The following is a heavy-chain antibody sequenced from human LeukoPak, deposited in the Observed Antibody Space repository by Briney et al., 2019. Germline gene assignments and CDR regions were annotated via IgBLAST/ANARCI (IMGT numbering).Heavy chain of an antibody. CDR3: ARIHSSGWYEYDY. CDR1: GGSISSYY. Sequence: SETLSLTCTGSGGSISSYYWSWIRQPPGKGLEWIGYIYYSGSTNYNPSLKSRVTISVDTSKNQFSLKLSSVTAADTAVYYCARIHSSGWYEYDYWGQGTLVTVSS. V-gene: IGHV4-59*08. D-gene: IGHD6-19*01. J-gene: IGHJ4*02. CDR2: IYYSGST.